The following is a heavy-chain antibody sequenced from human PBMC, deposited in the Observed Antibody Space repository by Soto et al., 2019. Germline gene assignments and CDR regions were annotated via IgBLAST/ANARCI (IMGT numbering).Heavy chain of an antibody. CDR2: MQPSTGRT. CDR3: ARGVSAGVDY. Sequence: QVQRCRSGPEWGDPGASGKSSCKAPGSSFTVFDINWVRQTAGQGLEWMGWMQPSTGRTGYAQKFQGRVTMTRDTSINTAYMELTTLTSDDTAFYYCARGVSAGVDYWGQGTLVTVSS. CDR1: GSSFTVFD. V-gene: IGHV1-8*01. J-gene: IGHJ4*02. D-gene: IGHD1-26*01.